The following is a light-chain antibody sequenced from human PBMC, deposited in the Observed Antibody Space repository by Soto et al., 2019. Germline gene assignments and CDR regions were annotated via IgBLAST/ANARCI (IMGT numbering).Light chain of an antibody. CDR1: QSISSY. Sequence: DIQMTQSPSSLSASVGDRVTITCRASQSISSYLNWYQQKPGKAHKLLIYAASSLQSGVPSRFSGSGSGTDFPLTISSQQPEDFATYYCQQSYSTPITFGLGTRLEIK. CDR2: AAS. V-gene: IGKV1-39*01. J-gene: IGKJ5*01. CDR3: QQSYSTPIT.